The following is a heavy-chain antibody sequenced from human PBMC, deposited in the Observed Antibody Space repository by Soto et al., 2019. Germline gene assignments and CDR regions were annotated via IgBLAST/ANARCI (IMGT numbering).Heavy chain of an antibody. CDR1: GGSISSGDYY. CDR3: ARVRLGGYLQFYGMDV. Sequence: QVQLQESGPGLVKPSQTLSLTCTVSGGSISSGDYYWSWIRQPPGKGLEWIGYIYYSGSTYYNPSLKSRVTMSVDTSKNQFSLKLSSVTAADTAVYYCARVRLGGYLQFYGMDVWGQGTTVTVSS. V-gene: IGHV4-30-4*01. CDR2: IYYSGST. D-gene: IGHD3-22*01. J-gene: IGHJ6*02.